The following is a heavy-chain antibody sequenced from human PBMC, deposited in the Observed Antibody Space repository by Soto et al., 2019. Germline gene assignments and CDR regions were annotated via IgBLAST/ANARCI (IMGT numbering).Heavy chain of an antibody. J-gene: IGHJ4*02. CDR3: ARLYSAKVFDY. V-gene: IGHV4-30-4*01. CDR2: IHYSGST. Sequence: SETLSLTCTVSGGSISSGDYYWNWIRQPPGKGLEWIGYIHYSGSTYYNPSLKSRVTTLVDTSKNQFSLKLSSMTAADTAVYYCARLYSAKVFDYWGQGTLVTVSS. D-gene: IGHD2-15*01. CDR1: GGSISSGDYY.